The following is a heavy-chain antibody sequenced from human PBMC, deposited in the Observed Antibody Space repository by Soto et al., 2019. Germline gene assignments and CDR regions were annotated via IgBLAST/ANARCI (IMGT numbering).Heavy chain of an antibody. V-gene: IGHV4-4*07. CDR3: ASLRIAAAGTGNYFDY. CDR2: IDTSGST. Sequence: PSETLSLTCTVSGGSIRNYYCNWIRQPAGKGLEWIGRIDTSGSTNYNPSLKSRVTMSVDTSKQEFSLKLSSVTAADTAVYYCASLRIAAAGTGNYFDYWGQGTLVTVSS. J-gene: IGHJ4*02. D-gene: IGHD6-13*01. CDR1: GGSIRNYY.